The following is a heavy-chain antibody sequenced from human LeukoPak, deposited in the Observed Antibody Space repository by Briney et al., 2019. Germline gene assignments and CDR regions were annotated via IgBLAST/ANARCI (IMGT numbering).Heavy chain of an antibody. J-gene: IGHJ4*02. Sequence: GKPLKISGMGSGSSSTNYCIAWVRHMPRKSLEWMGIIYPDDSDTKYSPSFQGQVTISADKSISTAYLQWNSLEASDTAMYYCARHPIYCSGGTCFSSNYFDYWGQGNLVTVSS. D-gene: IGHD2-15*01. CDR3: ARHPIYCSGGTCFSSNYFDY. CDR2: IYPDDSDT. V-gene: IGHV5-51*01. CDR1: GSSSTNYC.